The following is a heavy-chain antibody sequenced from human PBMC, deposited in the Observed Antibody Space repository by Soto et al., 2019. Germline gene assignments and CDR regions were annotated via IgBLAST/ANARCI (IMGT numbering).Heavy chain of an antibody. CDR1: GFDLNYYS. CDR2: ISPRSDDI. Sequence: EVQLVESGGDLVRPGGSLRLSCAASGFDLNYYSMNWAPQAPAKGLEWVSSISPRSDDIYYADSVKGRFTISRDNAKNSVYLQMNSLRDEDTAVYYCARPRGPRGYDLIDYWGQGTLVIVSS. CDR3: ARPRGPRGYDLIDY. J-gene: IGHJ4*02. V-gene: IGHV3-21*01. D-gene: IGHD5-12*01.